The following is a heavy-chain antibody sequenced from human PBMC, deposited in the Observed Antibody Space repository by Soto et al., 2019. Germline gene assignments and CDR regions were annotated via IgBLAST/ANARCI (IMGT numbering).Heavy chain of an antibody. CDR3: VGGTGY. J-gene: IGHJ4*02. D-gene: IGHD1-1*01. Sequence: EVQVVEFGGGLVQPGGSLRLSCAGSRFTFSSYWMYWARQAPGKGLVWVSRINSDGSSTNYADSVKGRFTISRDNAKNTVHLQMNSLRAEDTAVYYCVGGTGYWGQGTLVTVSS. V-gene: IGHV3-74*01. CDR1: RFTFSSYW. CDR2: INSDGSST.